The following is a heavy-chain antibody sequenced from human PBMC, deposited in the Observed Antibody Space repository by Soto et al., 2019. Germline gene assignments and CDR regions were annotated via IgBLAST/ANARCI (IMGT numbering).Heavy chain of an antibody. D-gene: IGHD4-17*01. CDR1: GGSIRDYF. V-gene: IGHV4-59*01. Sequence: QVQLQKSGPGLVKPSETLSLTCTVSGGSIRDYFWTWIRQPPGKGLEWIGYIYYSGRTKYNPSLKSRVSISVDTSKNRFSLQLRSVTAADTAVHYCARVGGDDFGDSGGFDFWGQGTLVTVSS. CDR2: IYYSGRT. J-gene: IGHJ4*02. CDR3: ARVGGDDFGDSGGFDF.